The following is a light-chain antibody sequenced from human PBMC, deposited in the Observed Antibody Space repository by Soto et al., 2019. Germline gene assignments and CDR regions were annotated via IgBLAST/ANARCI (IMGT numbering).Light chain of an antibody. J-gene: IGKJ5*01. V-gene: IGKV1-9*01. CDR3: QQVNSYRLT. CDR1: QGISSY. CDR2: GAS. Sequence: DIQLTQSPSFLSASVGDRVTITCRASQGISSYLAWYQQKPGKAPKLLIYGASTLQSGVPSRFSGSGSGTEFTLTISSLQPEDFAAYYCQQVNSYRLTFGKGTRLEIK.